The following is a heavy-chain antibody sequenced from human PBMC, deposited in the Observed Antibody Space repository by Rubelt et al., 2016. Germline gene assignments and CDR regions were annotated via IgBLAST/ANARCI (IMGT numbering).Heavy chain of an antibody. CDR3: ARGGITMVRGVILG. D-gene: IGHD3-10*01. V-gene: IGHV3-23*01. Sequence: GKGLEWVSGISASGGATYYANSVKGRFTISRDNSKNTLFLHMNPLRGEDTALYYCARGGITMVRGVILGWGQGTLVTVSS. J-gene: IGHJ4*02. CDR2: ISASGGAT.